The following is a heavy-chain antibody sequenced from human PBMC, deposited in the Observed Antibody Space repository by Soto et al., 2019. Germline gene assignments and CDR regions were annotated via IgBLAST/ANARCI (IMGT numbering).Heavy chain of an antibody. V-gene: IGHV4-31*03. CDR3: ARARMVRGIIYYYGMDV. CDR2: IYYSGST. Sequence: SETLSLTCTVSGGSISSDGNYWSWIRQHPGKGLEWIGYIYYSGSTNYNPSLKSRVTISVDTSKNQFSLKLNSVTAADTAVYYSARARMVRGIIYYYGMDVWGQGTTVTVSS. D-gene: IGHD3-10*01. CDR1: GGSISSDGNY. J-gene: IGHJ6*02.